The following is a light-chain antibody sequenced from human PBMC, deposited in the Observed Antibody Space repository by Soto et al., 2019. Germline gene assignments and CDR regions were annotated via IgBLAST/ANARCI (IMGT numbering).Light chain of an antibody. CDR1: QSLLHSSNNENF. CDR2: WAS. Sequence: DIVMTQSPDSLAVSLGERATIDCKSSQSLLHSSNNENFLAWYQQKPGQPPKLLIYWASTRDSGVPDRFSGSGSGTDFTLTISSLQAEDVAVYYCQQYYSSPPTFGQGTKVEIK. CDR3: QQYYSSPPT. J-gene: IGKJ1*01. V-gene: IGKV4-1*01.